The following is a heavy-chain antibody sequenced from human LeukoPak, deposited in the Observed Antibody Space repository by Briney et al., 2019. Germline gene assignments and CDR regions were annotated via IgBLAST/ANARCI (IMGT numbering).Heavy chain of an antibody. Sequence: ASETLSLTRTVSGGSISSYYWSWIRQPPGKGLEWIGYIYYSGSTNYNPSLKSRVTISVDTSKNQFSLKLSSVTAADTAVYYCARDSRMTGARPFAYYMDVWGKGTTVTVSS. D-gene: IGHD1-14*01. V-gene: IGHV4-59*01. CDR1: GGSISSYY. J-gene: IGHJ6*03. CDR2: IYYSGST. CDR3: ARDSRMTGARPFAYYMDV.